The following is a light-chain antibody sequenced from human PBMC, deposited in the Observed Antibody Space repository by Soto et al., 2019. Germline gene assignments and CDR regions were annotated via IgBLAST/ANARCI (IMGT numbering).Light chain of an antibody. CDR1: SSDVGSYDL. Sequence: QSALTQPASVSGSPGQSITISCTGTSSDVGSYDLVSWFQQHPGKAPKLMIYEDNQRPSGVSNRFSGSKSGNTAFLTISGLQAGDEADYYCCSYAGSSTYVFGTGTKVTVL. J-gene: IGLJ1*01. V-gene: IGLV2-23*01. CDR2: EDN. CDR3: CSYAGSSTYV.